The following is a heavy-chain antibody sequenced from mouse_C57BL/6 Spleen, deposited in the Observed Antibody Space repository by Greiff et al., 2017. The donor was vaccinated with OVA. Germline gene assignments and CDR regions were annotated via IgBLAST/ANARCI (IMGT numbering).Heavy chain of an antibody. Sequence: DVQLVESGGGLVKPGGSLKLSCAASGFTFSDYGMHWVRQAPEKGLEWVAYISSGSSTIYYADTVKGRFTISRDNAKNTLFLQMTSLRSEDTAMYYCARRRDYDGYFDVWGTGTTGTVSS. D-gene: IGHD2-4*01. CDR2: ISSGSSTI. CDR3: ARRRDYDGYFDV. V-gene: IGHV5-17*01. J-gene: IGHJ1*03. CDR1: GFTFSDYG.